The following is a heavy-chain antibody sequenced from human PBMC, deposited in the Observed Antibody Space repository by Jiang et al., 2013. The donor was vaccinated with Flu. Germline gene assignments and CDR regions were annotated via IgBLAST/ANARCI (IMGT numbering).Heavy chain of an antibody. Sequence: QLLESGGGLVQPGGSLRLSCAASGFTFSSYSMNWVRQAPGKGLEWVSYISSSSSTIYYADSVKGRFTISRDNSKNTLYLQLNSLRAEDTAVYYCAKSQNIGVYWGFGYWGQGTLVTVSS. J-gene: IGHJ4*02. CDR3: AKSQNIGVYWGFGY. CDR2: ISSSSSTI. CDR1: GFTFSSYS. V-gene: IGHV3-48*01. D-gene: IGHD1-26*01.